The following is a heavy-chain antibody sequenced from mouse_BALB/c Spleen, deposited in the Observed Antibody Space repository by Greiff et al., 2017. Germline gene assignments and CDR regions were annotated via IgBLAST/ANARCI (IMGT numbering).Heavy chain of an antibody. Sequence: QVQLQQSGAELARPGASVKLSCKASGYTFTSYWMQWVKQRPGQGLEWIGAIYPGDGDTRYTQKFKGKATLTADKSSSTAYMQLSSLASEDSAVYYCASVSTMISDYWGQGTTLTVSS. CDR3: ASVSTMISDY. CDR1: GYTFTSYW. CDR2: IYPGDGDT. J-gene: IGHJ2*01. D-gene: IGHD2-4*01. V-gene: IGHV1-87*01.